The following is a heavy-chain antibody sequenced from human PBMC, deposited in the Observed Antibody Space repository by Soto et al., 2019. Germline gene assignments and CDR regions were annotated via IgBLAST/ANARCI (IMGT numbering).Heavy chain of an antibody. CDR2: INPNSGGT. Sequence: QVQLVQSGAEVKKPGASVKVSCKASGYTFTAYYIHWVRQAPGQGLEWMGWINPNSGGTNYAQKFQGRVTVTRDTSISTAYMELSRLTSDDTAVYYCARDVVVEPAAHLPHLWGLGTLVTVSS. J-gene: IGHJ2*01. CDR1: GYTFTAYY. V-gene: IGHV1-2*02. CDR3: ARDVVVEPAAHLPHL. D-gene: IGHD2-2*01.